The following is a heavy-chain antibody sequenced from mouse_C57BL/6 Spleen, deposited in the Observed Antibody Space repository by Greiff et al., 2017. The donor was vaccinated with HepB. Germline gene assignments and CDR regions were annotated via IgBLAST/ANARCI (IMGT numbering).Heavy chain of an antibody. D-gene: IGHD1-2*01. CDR1: GYTFTSYW. V-gene: IGHV1-50*01. J-gene: IGHJ2*01. CDR2: IDPSDSYT. CDR3: AILRRFDY. Sequence: QVQLQQPGAELVKPGASVKLSCKASGYTFTSYWMQWVKQRPGQGLEWIGEIDPSDSYTNYNQKFKGKATLTVDTSSSTAYMQLSSLTSEDSAVYYCAILRRFDYWGQGTTLTVSS.